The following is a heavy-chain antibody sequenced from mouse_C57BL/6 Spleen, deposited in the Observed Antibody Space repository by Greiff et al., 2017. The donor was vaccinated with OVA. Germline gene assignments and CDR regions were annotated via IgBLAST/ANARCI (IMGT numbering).Heavy chain of an antibody. CDR3: TRRRALVATDAMDY. Sequence: QVQLQQSGAELVRPGASVTLSCKASGYTFTDYEMHWVKQTPVHGLEWIGAIDPETGGTAYNQKFKGKAILTADKSSSTAYMELRSLTSEDSAVYYCTRRRALVATDAMDYWGQGTSVTVSS. J-gene: IGHJ4*01. CDR1: GYTFTDYE. V-gene: IGHV1-15*01. D-gene: IGHD1-1*01. CDR2: IDPETGGT.